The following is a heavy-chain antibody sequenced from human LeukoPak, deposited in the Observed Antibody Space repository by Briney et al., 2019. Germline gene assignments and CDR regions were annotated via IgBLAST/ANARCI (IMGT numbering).Heavy chain of an antibody. CDR2: ISYDGSNK. V-gene: IGHV3-30*18. Sequence: GGSLRLSCAASGFTFSSYGMHWVRQAPGKGLEWVAVISYDGSNKYYADSVKGRFTISRDNSKNTLYLQMNSLRAEDTAVYYWAKGSWEPLDYWGQGTLVTVSS. CDR3: AKGSWEPLDY. J-gene: IGHJ4*02. D-gene: IGHD1-26*01. CDR1: GFTFSSYG.